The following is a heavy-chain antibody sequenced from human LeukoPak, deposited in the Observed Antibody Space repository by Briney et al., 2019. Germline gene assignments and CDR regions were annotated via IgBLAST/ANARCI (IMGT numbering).Heavy chain of an antibody. J-gene: IGHJ4*02. V-gene: IGHV3-20*04. Sequence: GGSLRLSCAASGFTFEDYGMSWVRQAPGKGLEWVSGINWHGDRTGYADSVKGRFTISRDNAKNSLYLQMNSLRAEDTALYYSARSGYYGSGSYSDYCGQGTLVTVSS. D-gene: IGHD3-10*01. CDR3: ARSGYYGSGSYSDY. CDR1: GFTFEDYG. CDR2: INWHGDRT.